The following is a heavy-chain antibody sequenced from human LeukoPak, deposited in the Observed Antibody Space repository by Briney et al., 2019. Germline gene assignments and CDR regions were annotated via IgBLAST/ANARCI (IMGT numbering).Heavy chain of an antibody. J-gene: IGHJ4*02. Sequence: ASVKVPCKASGYTFTSNDINWVRQATGQGLEWMGWVNPNSGNTGYAQKFQGRVTMTRNTSISTAYMELSSLRSEDTAVYYCAREYYDSSGYYGPFDYWGQGTLVTVSS. CDR2: VNPNSGNT. D-gene: IGHD3-22*01. V-gene: IGHV1-8*01. CDR3: AREYYDSSGYYGPFDY. CDR1: GYTFTSND.